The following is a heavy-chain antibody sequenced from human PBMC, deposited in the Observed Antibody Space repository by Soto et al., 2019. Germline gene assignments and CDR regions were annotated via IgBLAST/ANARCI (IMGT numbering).Heavy chain of an antibody. CDR3: ARIAHPIFGVVTPYYFDY. CDR1: GYTFTSYG. CDR2: ISAYNGNT. D-gene: IGHD3-3*01. V-gene: IGHV1-18*01. J-gene: IGHJ4*02. Sequence: QVQLVQSGAEVKKPGASVKVSCKASGYTFTSYGISWVRQAPGQGLEWLGWISAYNGNTNYAQKLQGRVTMTTDTSTSTAYMELRSLRSDDTAVYYCARIAHPIFGVVTPYYFDYWGQGTLVTVSS.